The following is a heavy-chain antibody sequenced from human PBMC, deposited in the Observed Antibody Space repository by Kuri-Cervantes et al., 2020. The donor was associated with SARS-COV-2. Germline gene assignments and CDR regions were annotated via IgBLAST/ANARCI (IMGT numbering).Heavy chain of an antibody. Sequence: GESLKISCVASGFSFSDYYRSWIRQAPGKGLEWVSYISGSGGYTNYADSVKGRFTISRDDAKNSVYLQTRSVRAEDTAVYYCARDLISVTAYFDFWGQGTQVTVSS. V-gene: IGHV3-11*06. J-gene: IGHJ4*02. D-gene: IGHD2-21*02. CDR2: ISGSGGYT. CDR1: GFSFSDYY. CDR3: ARDLISVTAYFDF.